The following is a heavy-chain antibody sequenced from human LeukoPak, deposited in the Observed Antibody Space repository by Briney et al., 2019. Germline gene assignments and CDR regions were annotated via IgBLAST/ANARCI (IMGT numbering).Heavy chain of an antibody. J-gene: IGHJ4*02. D-gene: IGHD2-8*02. Sequence: PGGSLRLSCAASGFTFSNAWMSWVRQAPGKGLEWVGRIKSKTDGRTTDYAAPVKGRFTISRDDSNNTLYLQMNSMKTENTVVYYCTTAYLLVWWGQGTPVTASS. CDR1: GFTFSNAW. V-gene: IGHV3-15*01. CDR3: TTAYLLVW. CDR2: IKSKTDGRTT.